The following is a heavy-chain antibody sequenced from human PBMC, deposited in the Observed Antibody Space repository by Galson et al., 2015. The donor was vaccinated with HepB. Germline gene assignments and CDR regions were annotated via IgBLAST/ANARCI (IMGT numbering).Heavy chain of an antibody. CDR3: ARDRGIAVAGTWWFDP. D-gene: IGHD6-19*01. J-gene: IGHJ5*02. CDR2: INKNGDST. V-gene: IGHV3-20*04. Sequence: SLRLSCAVSGFIFDDYGMSWVRQGPGKGLEWVSGINKNGDSTGYADSVKGRFTIYRANAKNSLYLQMNTLRAEDTAVYYCARDRGIAVAGTWWFDPWGQGTLVTVSS. CDR1: GFIFDDYG.